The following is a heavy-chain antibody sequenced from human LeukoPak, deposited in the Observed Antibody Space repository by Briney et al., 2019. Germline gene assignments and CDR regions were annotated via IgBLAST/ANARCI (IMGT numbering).Heavy chain of an antibody. Sequence: SETLSLTCAVSGASFISDYWTWIRQPPGKGLGWIAEINHRGRSNYNPSLKSRVAISVDTSKNQFSLNLSSVTAADTARYYCARGLYDSGDYHYGIRAYYFDTWGPRTLVTVSS. V-gene: IGHV4-34*01. CDR1: GASFISDY. D-gene: IGHD3-22*01. CDR2: INHRGRS. J-gene: IGHJ4*02. CDR3: ARGLYDSGDYHYGIRAYYFDT.